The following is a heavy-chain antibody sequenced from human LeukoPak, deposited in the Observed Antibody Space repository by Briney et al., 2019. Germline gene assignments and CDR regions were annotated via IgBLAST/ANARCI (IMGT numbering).Heavy chain of an antibody. Sequence: SQTLSLTCTVSGGSISSYYWSWIRQPPGKGLVWIGYIYYSGSTNYNPSLKSRVTISVDTSKNQFSLKLSSVTAADTAVYYCARGRDIVATTDFDYWGQGTLVTVSS. CDR2: IYYSGST. V-gene: IGHV4-59*01. J-gene: IGHJ4*02. CDR1: GGSISSYY. CDR3: ARGRDIVATTDFDY. D-gene: IGHD5-12*01.